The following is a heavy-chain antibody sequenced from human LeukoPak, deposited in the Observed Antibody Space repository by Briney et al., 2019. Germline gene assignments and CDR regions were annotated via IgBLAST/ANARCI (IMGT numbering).Heavy chain of an antibody. CDR3: AGEGYCSSTSCPVDY. CDR2: IYYSGST. Sequence: SETLPLTCTVSGGSISSYYWSWIRQPPGKGLEWIGYIYYSGSTNYNPSLKSRVTISVDTSKNQFSLKLSSVTAADTAVYYCAGEGYCSSTSCPVDYWGQGTLVTVSS. CDR1: GGSISSYY. D-gene: IGHD2-2*01. J-gene: IGHJ4*02. V-gene: IGHV4-59*08.